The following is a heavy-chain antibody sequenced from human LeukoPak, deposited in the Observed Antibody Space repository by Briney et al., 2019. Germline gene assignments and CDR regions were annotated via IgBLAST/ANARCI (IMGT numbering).Heavy chain of an antibody. CDR1: GYTFTGYY. Sequence: ASVKVSCKASGYTFTGYYMHWVRQAPGQGLEWMGWINPNSGGTNYAQKFQGRVTMTRDTSISTAYMELSRLRSDDTAVYYCARIPLYYYDSSGYSPSFDYWCQGSLVTVSS. CDR2: INPNSGGT. D-gene: IGHD3-22*01. J-gene: IGHJ4*02. CDR3: ARIPLYYYDSSGYSPSFDY. V-gene: IGHV1-2*02.